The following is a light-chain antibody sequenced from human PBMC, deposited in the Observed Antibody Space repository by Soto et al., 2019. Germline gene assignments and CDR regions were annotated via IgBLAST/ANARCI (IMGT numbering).Light chain of an antibody. Sequence: EIVLTQSPGTLSLSPGARATLSCRASQSVSSNLAWYQQKPGQAPRLLIYGASTRATGIPARFSGSGSGTDFTLTISSLEPEDFAVYYCQQRSNWPLGTFGQGTRLEIK. CDR3: QQRSNWPLGT. V-gene: IGKV3-11*01. J-gene: IGKJ5*01. CDR1: QSVSSN. CDR2: GAS.